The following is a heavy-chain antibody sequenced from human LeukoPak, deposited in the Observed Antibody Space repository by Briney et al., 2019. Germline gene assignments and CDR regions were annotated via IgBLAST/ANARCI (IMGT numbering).Heavy chain of an antibody. CDR1: GFTFSSYS. Sequence: PGGSLRLSSAASGFTFSSYSMNWVRQAPGKGLEWVSYISSSSTIYYADSVKGRFTISRDNAKNSLYLQMNSLRAEDTAVYYCARDGDWGSFDYWGQGTLVTVSS. D-gene: IGHD7-27*01. V-gene: IGHV3-48*01. J-gene: IGHJ4*02. CDR3: ARDGDWGSFDY. CDR2: ISSSSTI.